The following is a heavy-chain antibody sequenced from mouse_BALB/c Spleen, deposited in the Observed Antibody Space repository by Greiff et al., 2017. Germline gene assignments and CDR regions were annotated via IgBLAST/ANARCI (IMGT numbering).Heavy chain of an antibody. CDR1: GYAFTNYL. V-gene: IGHV1-54*01. CDR2: INPGSGGT. D-gene: IGHD1-1*01. J-gene: IGHJ3*01. CDR3: ARYGNFLFAY. Sequence: QVQLQQYGAELVRPGTSVKVSCKASGYAFTNYLIEWVKQRPGQGLEWIGVINPGSGGTNYNEKFKGKATLTADKSSSTAYMQLSSLTSDDSAVYFCARYGNFLFAYWGQGTLVTVSA.